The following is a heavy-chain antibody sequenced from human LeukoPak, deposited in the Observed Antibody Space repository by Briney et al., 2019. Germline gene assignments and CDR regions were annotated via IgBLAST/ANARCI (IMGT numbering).Heavy chain of an antibody. CDR1: GFSLSTSGMC. J-gene: IGHJ4*02. CDR2: IDWDDDK. CDR3: ARILRDYDSSGYYYYFDY. Sequence: SGPALVKPTQTLTLTCTFSGFSLSTSGMCVSWIRQPPGKALEWLALIDWDDDKYYSTSLKTRLTISKDTSKNQVVLTMTNMDPVDTATYYCARILRDYDSSGYYYYFDYWGQGTLVTVSS. V-gene: IGHV2-70*01. D-gene: IGHD3-22*01.